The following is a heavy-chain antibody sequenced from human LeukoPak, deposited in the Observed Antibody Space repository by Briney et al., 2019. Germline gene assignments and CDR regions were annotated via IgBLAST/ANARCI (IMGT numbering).Heavy chain of an antibody. CDR3: ARGSSSWRRVDWFDP. CDR2: IYYSGST. D-gene: IGHD6-6*01. J-gene: IGHJ5*02. Sequence: SETLSLTCTVSGDSISSSSSYWGWIRQPPGEGLEWIGSIYYSGSTYYNPSLKSRVTISVDTSKNQFSLKLSSVTAADTAVYYCARGSSSWRRVDWFDPWGQGTLVTVSS. CDR1: GDSISSSSSY. V-gene: IGHV4-39*07.